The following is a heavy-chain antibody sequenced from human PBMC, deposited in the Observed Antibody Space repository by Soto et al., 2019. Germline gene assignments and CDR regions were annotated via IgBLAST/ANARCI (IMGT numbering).Heavy chain of an antibody. CDR2: ISWNSGSI. CDR3: AKIQTSGLGHDAFDI. V-gene: IGHV3-9*01. J-gene: IGHJ3*02. Sequence: EVQLVESGGGLVQPGRSLRLSCAASGFTLDDYAMHWVRQAPGKGLEWVSGISWNSGSIGYADSVKGRFTISRDNAKNSLYLQMNSLRAEDTALYYCAKIQTSGLGHDAFDICGQGTMVTVSS. D-gene: IGHD3-9*01. CDR1: GFTLDDYA.